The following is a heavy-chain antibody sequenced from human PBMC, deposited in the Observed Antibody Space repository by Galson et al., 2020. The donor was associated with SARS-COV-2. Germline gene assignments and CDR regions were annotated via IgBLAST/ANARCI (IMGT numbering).Heavy chain of an antibody. Sequence: ASVKASCKASGYTFTSYGISWVRQAPGQRLEWMGWISAYNDNTKYAQNLQGRVTMTTDTSTATAYMELRSLRSDDTAVFYCARTDTIEYYYGSGTEPLVDYWGQGTLVTVSS. V-gene: IGHV1-18*01. D-gene: IGHD3-10*01. CDR2: ISAYNDNT. J-gene: IGHJ4*02. CDR1: GYTFTSYG. CDR3: ARTDTIEYYYGSGTEPLVDY.